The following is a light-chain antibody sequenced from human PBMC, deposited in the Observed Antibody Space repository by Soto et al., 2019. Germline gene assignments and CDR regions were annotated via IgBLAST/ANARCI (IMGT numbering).Light chain of an antibody. CDR2: DAS. J-gene: IGKJ1*01. CDR3: QQYNDYSAWT. Sequence: DIQMTQSPSSLSASVGDRVTITCRASQTISTYLNWYQQKPGKAPRLLIYDASSLLSGVPSRFSGSGSGTEFTLTISSLRPDDFATYYCQQYNDYSAWTFGQGTKVEIK. V-gene: IGKV1-39*01. CDR1: QTISTY.